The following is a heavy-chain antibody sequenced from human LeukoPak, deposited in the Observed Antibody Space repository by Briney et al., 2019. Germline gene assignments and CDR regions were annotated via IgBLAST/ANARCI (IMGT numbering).Heavy chain of an antibody. CDR1: GFTFSSYE. CDR2: IISSSSYI. J-gene: IGHJ6*02. CDR3: ARGGSYCSSTSCYDDARRRVAYYYYYYGMDV. D-gene: IGHD2-2*01. V-gene: IGHV3-21*01. Sequence: PGGSLRLSCSASGFTFSSYEMNWVRQAPGKGLEWVSSIISSSSYIYYADSVKGRFTISRDNAKNSLYLQMNSLRAEDTAVYYCARGGSYCSSTSCYDDARRRVAYYYYYYGMDVWGQGTTVTVSS.